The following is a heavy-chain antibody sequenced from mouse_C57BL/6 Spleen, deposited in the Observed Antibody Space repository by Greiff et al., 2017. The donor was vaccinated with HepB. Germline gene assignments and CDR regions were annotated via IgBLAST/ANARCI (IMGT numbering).Heavy chain of an antibody. J-gene: IGHJ3*01. CDR2: ISDGGSYT. Sequence: EVLLVESGGGLVKPGGSLKLSCAASGFTFSSYAMSWVRQTPEKRLEWVAAISDGGSYTYYPDNVKGRFTISRDNAKNTPYMQISHLKSEDTAVYYCAKYRDNDDWWFAYWGQGTLVTVSA. D-gene: IGHD2-4*01. CDR1: GFTFSSYA. CDR3: AKYRDNDDWWFAY. V-gene: IGHV5-4*01.